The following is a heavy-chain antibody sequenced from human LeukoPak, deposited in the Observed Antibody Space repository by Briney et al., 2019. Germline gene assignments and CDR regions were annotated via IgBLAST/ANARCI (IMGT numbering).Heavy chain of an antibody. D-gene: IGHD2-21*02. Sequence: GASVKVSCKASGYTFTSYGISWVRQAPGQGLEWMGWISAYNGNTNYAQKFQGRVTITADESTSTAYMELSSLRSEDTAVYYCARTVDYYYGMDVWGQGTTVTVSS. CDR3: ARTVDYYYGMDV. CDR1: GYTFTSYG. J-gene: IGHJ6*02. CDR2: ISAYNGNT. V-gene: IGHV1-18*01.